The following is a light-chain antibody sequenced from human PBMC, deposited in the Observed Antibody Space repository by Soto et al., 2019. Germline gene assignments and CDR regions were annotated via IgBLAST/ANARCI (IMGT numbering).Light chain of an antibody. CDR3: SSYTTRSTLEV. CDR1: SSDVGGYKF. CDR2: EVS. V-gene: IGLV2-14*01. J-gene: IGLJ1*01. Sequence: QSVLTQPASVSGSPGQSITISCTGTSSDVGGYKFVSWYQQHPGKVPKLLIYEVSNRPSGVSNRFSGSKSGNTASLTISGLQAEDEADYYCSSYTTRSTLEVFGPGTKVTVL.